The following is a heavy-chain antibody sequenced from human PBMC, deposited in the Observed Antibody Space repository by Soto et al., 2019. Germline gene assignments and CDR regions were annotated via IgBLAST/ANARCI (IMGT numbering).Heavy chain of an antibody. V-gene: IGHV1-69*01. CDR1: GGTFSSYA. D-gene: IGHD3-22*01. CDR2: IIPIFGTA. CDR3: ERDVSGGYYDSSGYSAAPFDY. Sequence: QVQLVQSGAEVKKPGSSVKVSCKASGGTFSSYAISWVRQAPGQGLEWMGGIIPIFGTANYAQKFQGRVTITADESTSTAYMELSSLRSEDTAVYYCERDVSGGYYDSSGYSAAPFDYWGQGTLVTVSS. J-gene: IGHJ4*02.